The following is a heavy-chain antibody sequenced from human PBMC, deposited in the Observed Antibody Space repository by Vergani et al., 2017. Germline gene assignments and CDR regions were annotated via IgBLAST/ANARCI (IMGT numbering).Heavy chain of an antibody. J-gene: IGHJ6*03. CDR3: ARDLSTTVTTTDYYYYMDV. V-gene: IGHV3-21*01. Sequence: VQLVESGGGLVKPGGSLRLSCAASGFTFSSYSMNWVRHAPGKGLEWVSSISSSSSYIYYADSVKGRFTISRDNAKNSLYLQMNSLRAEDTAVYYCARDLSTTVTTTDYYYYMDVWGKGTTVTVAS. CDR1: GFTFSSYS. CDR2: ISSSSSYI. D-gene: IGHD4-17*01.